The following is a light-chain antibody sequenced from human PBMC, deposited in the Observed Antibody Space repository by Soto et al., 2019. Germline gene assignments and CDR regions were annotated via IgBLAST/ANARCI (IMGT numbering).Light chain of an antibody. CDR2: KAS. J-gene: IGKJ3*01. V-gene: IGKV1-5*03. CDR1: QSISSW. CDR3: QQSFT. Sequence: DIQMTQSPSTLSASVGDRVTITCRASQSISSWLAWYQQKPGKAPKLLIYKASSLESGVPSRLRGSGSGTDFTLTISSLQPDDFATYYCQQSFTFGPGTNVDIK.